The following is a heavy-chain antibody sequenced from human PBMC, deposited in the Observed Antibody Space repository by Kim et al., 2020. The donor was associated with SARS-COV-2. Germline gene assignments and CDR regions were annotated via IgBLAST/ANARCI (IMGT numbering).Heavy chain of an antibody. CDR2: ISSSSSYI. CDR1: GFTFSSYS. D-gene: IGHD3-3*01. CDR3: ARSKGDGGSGTIFGVPIGADAFDI. V-gene: IGHV3-21*01. J-gene: IGHJ3*02. Sequence: GGSLRLSCAASGFTFSSYSMNWVRQAPGKGLEWVSSISSSSSYIYYADSVKGRFTISRDNAKNSLYLQMNSLRAEDTAVYYCARSKGDGGSGTIFGVPIGADAFDIWGQGTMVTVSS.